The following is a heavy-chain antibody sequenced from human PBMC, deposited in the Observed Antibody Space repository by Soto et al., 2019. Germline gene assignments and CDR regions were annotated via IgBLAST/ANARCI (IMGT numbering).Heavy chain of an antibody. V-gene: IGHV4-59*08. Sequence: QVQLQESGPGLVKPSETLSLTCTVSGGSISSYYWSWIRQPPGKGLEWIGYIYYSGSTNYNPSLKSRVTISVDTSKNQFSLKLSSVTAADTAVYYCAKHTRYYYYGMDVWGQGTTVTVSS. CDR2: IYYSGST. CDR3: AKHTRYYYYGMDV. J-gene: IGHJ6*02. CDR1: GGSISSYY.